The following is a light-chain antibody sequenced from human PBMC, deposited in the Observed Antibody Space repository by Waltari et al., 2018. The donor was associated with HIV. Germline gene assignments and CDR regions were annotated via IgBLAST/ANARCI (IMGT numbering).Light chain of an antibody. V-gene: IGLV1-40*01. CDR1: SSNIWAGYD. CDR2: GNS. CDR3: QSYDSSLSAL. Sequence: QSVLTQPPSVSGAPGQRVTISCTGSSSNIWAGYDVHWYQQLPGTAPKHLIYGNSNRPSGVPDRFSGSKSGTSASLAITGLQAEDEADYYCQSYDSSLSALFGGGTKLTVL. J-gene: IGLJ2*01.